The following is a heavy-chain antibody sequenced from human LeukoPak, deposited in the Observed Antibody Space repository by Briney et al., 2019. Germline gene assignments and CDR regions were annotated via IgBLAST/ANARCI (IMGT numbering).Heavy chain of an antibody. D-gene: IGHD6-19*01. CDR3: AREEGSGCYDY. CDR1: GYTFTGFY. J-gene: IGHJ4*02. CDR2: INPNSGGT. Sequence: ASVKVSCKASGYTFTGFYLHWVRQAPGQGLEWMGWINPNSGGTNSAQKFQRRVTMTGDTSISTAYMELSRLTSDDTAVYYCAREEGSGCYDYWGQGTKVTVSS. V-gene: IGHV1-2*02.